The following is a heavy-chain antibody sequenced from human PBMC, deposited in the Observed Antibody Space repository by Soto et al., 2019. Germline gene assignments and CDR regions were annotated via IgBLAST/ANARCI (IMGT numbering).Heavy chain of an antibody. Sequence: SNRHPKTASEFTIRTLSLNWIRQATGRGLEWISYISGGGRPISYADSVKGRFTISRDNAKNSLYLQMDSLTDEDTAVYYCARDLGWAFDSWGQGTLVTVSS. V-gene: IGHV3-48*02. CDR3: ARDLGWAFDS. J-gene: IGHJ4*02. CDR1: EFTIRTLS. CDR2: ISGGGRPI. D-gene: IGHD6-19*01.